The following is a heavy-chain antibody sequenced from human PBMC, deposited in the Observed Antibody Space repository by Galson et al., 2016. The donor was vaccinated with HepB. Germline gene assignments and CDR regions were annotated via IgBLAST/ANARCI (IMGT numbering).Heavy chain of an antibody. CDR1: GFNFNTFW. D-gene: IGHD5-12*01. CDR3: ARDLGGYGGY. Sequence: SLRLSCAASGFNFNTFWMHWVRQVPGNGLVWVSRIDTDGRITYYADSVRGRFTISRDNTKNTLFLQMNSLRAEDTAVYYCARDLGGYGGYWGQGTLVTVSS. J-gene: IGHJ4*02. CDR2: IDTDGRIT. V-gene: IGHV3-74*01.